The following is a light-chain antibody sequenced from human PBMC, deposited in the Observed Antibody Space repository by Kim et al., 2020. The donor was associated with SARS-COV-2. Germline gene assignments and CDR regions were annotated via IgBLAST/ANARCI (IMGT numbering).Light chain of an antibody. CDR1: SNDVGDYDY. J-gene: IGLJ1*01. CDR2: DVS. Sequence: GQSITMSCTGTSNDVGDYDYVSWYQQYPGKAPKLIIFDVSNRPSGVSGRFSGSKSGNTASLTISGLQDEDEADYYCCSYARGSAYVFGTRTKVTVL. V-gene: IGLV2-14*03. CDR3: CSYARGSAYV.